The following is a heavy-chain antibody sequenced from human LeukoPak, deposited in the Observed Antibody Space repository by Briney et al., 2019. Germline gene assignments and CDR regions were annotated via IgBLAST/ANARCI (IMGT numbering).Heavy chain of an antibody. CDR3: ARGSWLEMYYFDY. J-gene: IGHJ4*02. CDR1: GYTFTGYY. D-gene: IGHD5-24*01. V-gene: IGHV1-2*02. Sequence: EASVKVSCKASGYTFTGYYMHWERQAPGQGLEWMGWINPNSGGTNYAQKFQGRVTMTRDTSISTAYMELSRLRSDDTAVYYCARGSWLEMYYFDYWGQGTLVTVSS. CDR2: INPNSGGT.